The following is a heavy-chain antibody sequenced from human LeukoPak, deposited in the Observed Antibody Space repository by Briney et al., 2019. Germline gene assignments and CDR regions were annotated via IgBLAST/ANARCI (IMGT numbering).Heavy chain of an antibody. V-gene: IGHV3-48*01. D-gene: IGHD1/OR15-1a*01. CDR2: ISSSSSTI. J-gene: IGHJ4*02. CDR3: VREWEQD. Sequence: GGSLRLSCAASGFTFSSYNMNWVRQAPGKGLEWVSYISSSSSTIYYADSVKGRFTISRDNSKNTLYLQMNSLRAEDTALYYCVREWEQDWGQGTLVTVSS. CDR1: GFTFSSYN.